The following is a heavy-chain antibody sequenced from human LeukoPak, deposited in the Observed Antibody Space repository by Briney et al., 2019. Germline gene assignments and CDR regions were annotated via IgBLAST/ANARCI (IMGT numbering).Heavy chain of an antibody. D-gene: IGHD5-18*01. CDR1: GYTFTIYD. J-gene: IGHJ4*02. V-gene: IGHV1-8*01. CDR2: MHPNSGNT. Sequence: ASVNVSCKASGYTFTIYDINWVRQATGQGLEWMGWMHPNSGNTGYAQKFQGRVTMTRNTSISTAYMELSSLRSEDTAVYYCARVTRRARGYSYGYGYWGQGTLVTVSS. CDR3: ARVTRRARGYSYGYGY.